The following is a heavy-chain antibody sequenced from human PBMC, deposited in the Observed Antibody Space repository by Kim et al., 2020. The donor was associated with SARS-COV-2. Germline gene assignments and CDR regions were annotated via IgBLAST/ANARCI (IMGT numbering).Heavy chain of an antibody. J-gene: IGHJ4*02. Sequence: GGSLRLSCAASGFTFSSYAMSWVRQAPGKGLEWVSAISGSGGSTYYADSVKGRFTISRDKSKNTMYLQMNSLRAEDTAVYYCEKDRGITMIVGLDYWGQGTLVTVSS. D-gene: IGHD3-22*01. CDR2: ISGSGGST. CDR3: EKDRGITMIVGLDY. CDR1: GFTFSSYA. V-gene: IGHV3-23*01.